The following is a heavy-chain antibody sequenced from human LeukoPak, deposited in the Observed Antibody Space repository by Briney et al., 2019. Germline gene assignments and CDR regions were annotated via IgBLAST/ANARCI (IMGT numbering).Heavy chain of an antibody. V-gene: IGHV3-48*04. CDR3: ARGASTHNNWFDP. CDR1: GFTFSSYS. J-gene: IGHJ5*02. Sequence: GGSLRLSCAASGFTFSSYSMNWVRQAPGKGLEWVSYISSSSSTIYYADSVKGRFTISRDNAKNSLYLQMNSLRAEDTAVYYCARGASTHNNWFDPWGQGTLVTVSS. CDR2: ISSSSSTI. D-gene: IGHD3-16*01.